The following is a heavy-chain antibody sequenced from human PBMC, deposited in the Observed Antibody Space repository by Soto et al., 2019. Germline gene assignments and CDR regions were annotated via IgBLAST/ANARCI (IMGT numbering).Heavy chain of an antibody. CDR3: ARVVDTAMAPYYYYMDV. Sequence: SVKVSCKASGGTFSSYTISWVRQAPGQGLEWMGRIIPILGIANYAQKFQGRVTITADKSTSTAYMELSSLRSEDTAVYYCARVVDTAMAPYYYYMDVWGKGTTVTVSS. CDR1: GGTFSSYT. J-gene: IGHJ6*03. D-gene: IGHD5-18*01. V-gene: IGHV1-69*02. CDR2: IIPILGIA.